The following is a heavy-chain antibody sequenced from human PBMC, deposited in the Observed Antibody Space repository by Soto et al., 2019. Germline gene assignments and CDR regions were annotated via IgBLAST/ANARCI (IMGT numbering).Heavy chain of an antibody. D-gene: IGHD1-26*01. CDR1: GGSISSYY. CDR3: AREGESGSYYLQPFDI. CDR2: IYYSGST. Sequence: SETLSLTCTVSGGSISSYYWSWIRQPPGKGLEWIGYIYYSGSTNYNPSLKSRVTIPVDTSKNQFSLKLSSVTAADTAVYYCAREGESGSYYLQPFDIWGQGTMVPVSS. V-gene: IGHV4-59*01. J-gene: IGHJ3*02.